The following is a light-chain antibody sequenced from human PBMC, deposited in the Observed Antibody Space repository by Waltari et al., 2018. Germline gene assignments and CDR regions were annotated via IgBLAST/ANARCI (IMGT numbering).Light chain of an antibody. CDR1: SGHSHNA. Sequence: VLTQSPSASASLGASVKLTCTLSSGHSHNAIAWHQQQPEKGPRYLMRLNSDGTHNKGDGIPDRFSGSSSGAERYLTISSLQSEDEADYYCQTWGTDFHTFGGGTRLTVL. J-gene: IGLJ2*01. CDR3: QTWGTDFHT. V-gene: IGLV4-69*01. CDR2: LNSDGTH.